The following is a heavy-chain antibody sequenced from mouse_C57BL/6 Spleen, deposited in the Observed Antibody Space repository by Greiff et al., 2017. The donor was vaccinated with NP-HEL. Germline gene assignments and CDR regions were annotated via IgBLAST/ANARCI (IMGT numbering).Heavy chain of an antibody. V-gene: IGHV1-22*01. J-gene: IGHJ2*01. CDR3: ARGISTVVAPYLDY. Sequence: EVQLQQSGPELVKPGASVKMSCKASGYTFTDYNMHWVKQSHGKSLEWIGYINPNNGGTSYNQKFKGKATLTVNKSSGTAHMELRSLTSEDSAVYYCARGISTVVAPYLDYWGQGTTLTVSS. CDR1: GYTFTDYN. D-gene: IGHD1-1*01. CDR2: INPNNGGT.